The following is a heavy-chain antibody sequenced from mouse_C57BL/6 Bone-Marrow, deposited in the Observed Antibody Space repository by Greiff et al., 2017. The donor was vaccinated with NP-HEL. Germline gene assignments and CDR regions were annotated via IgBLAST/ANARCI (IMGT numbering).Heavy chain of an antibody. CDR1: GFNIKDDY. J-gene: IGHJ3*01. V-gene: IGHV14-4*01. D-gene: IGHD2-1*01. Sequence: VQLQPSGAELVRPGASVQLSCTASGFNIKDDYMHWVKQRPEQGLEWIGWIDPENGDTEYASKFQGKATITADTASNTADLQRSSLTSEDTAVYYCTTLLWSFAYWGQGTLVTVSA. CDR2: IDPENGDT. CDR3: TTLLWSFAY.